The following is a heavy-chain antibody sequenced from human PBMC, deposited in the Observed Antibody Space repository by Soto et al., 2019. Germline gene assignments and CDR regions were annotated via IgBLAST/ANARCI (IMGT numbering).Heavy chain of an antibody. J-gene: IGHJ6*03. CDR3: AGPKVGYYYYYMDV. V-gene: IGHV3-23*01. CDR1: GFTFSSYA. Sequence: EVQLLESGGGLVQPGGSLRLSCAASGFTFSSYAMSWVRQAPGKGLEWVSAISGSGGSTYYADSVKGRFTISRDNSKNTLDLQMNSLRAEDTAVYYCAGPKVGYYYYYMDVWGKGTTVTVSS. CDR2: ISGSGGST.